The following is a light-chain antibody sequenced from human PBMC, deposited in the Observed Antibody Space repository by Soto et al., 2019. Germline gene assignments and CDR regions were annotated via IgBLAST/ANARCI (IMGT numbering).Light chain of an antibody. V-gene: IGKV4-1*01. CDR3: QQYYKTPFT. Sequence: DIVMTQSPDSRAVSLGERASINCRSNQSILYSSNEKNYLAWYQQKPGQPPKLLIYWASSRESGVPARFTGSGSGTEFTLTISRLQPEDVAVYYCQQYYKTPFTFGPGTIVEIK. CDR1: QSILYSSNEKNY. CDR2: WAS. J-gene: IGKJ3*01.